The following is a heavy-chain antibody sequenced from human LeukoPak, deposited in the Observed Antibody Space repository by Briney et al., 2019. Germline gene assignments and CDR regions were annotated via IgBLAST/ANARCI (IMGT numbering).Heavy chain of an antibody. CDR3: ARVYSYGLIADY. CDR1: GYPISSGYY. J-gene: IGHJ4*02. V-gene: IGHV4-38-2*01. Sequence: SETLSLTCAVSGYPISSGYYWGWIRQPPGKGLEWIGSIYHSGSTYYNPSLKSRVTISVDTSKNQFSLKLSSVTAADTAVYYCARVYSYGLIADYWGQGTLVTVSS. CDR2: IYHSGST. D-gene: IGHD5-18*01.